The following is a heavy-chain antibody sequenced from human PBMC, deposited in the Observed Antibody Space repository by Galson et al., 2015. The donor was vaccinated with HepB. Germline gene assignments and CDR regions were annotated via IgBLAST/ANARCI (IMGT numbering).Heavy chain of an antibody. CDR3: AREDDYGSSAFDY. CDR2: ISSSSSTI. V-gene: IGHV3-48*04. Sequence: LRLSCAASGFTFSSYSMNWVRQAPGKGLEWVSYISSSSSTIYYADSVKGRFTISRDNAKNSLYLQMNSLRAEDTAVYYCAREDDYGSSAFDYWGQGTLVTVSS. CDR1: GFTFSSYS. D-gene: IGHD4-17*01. J-gene: IGHJ4*02.